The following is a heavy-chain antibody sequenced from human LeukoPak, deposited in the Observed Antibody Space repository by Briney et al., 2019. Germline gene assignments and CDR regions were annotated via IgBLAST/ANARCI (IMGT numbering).Heavy chain of an antibody. J-gene: IGHJ5*02. CDR3: ARAGTPITMIVVESNWFDP. D-gene: IGHD3-22*01. V-gene: IGHV4-59*01. CDR1: GGSISPYY. CDR2: IYYSGST. Sequence: PSETLSLTCTVSGGSISPYYWSWIRQPPGKGLEWIGYIYYSGSTNYNPSLKSRVTMSVDTSKNQFSLKLSSVTAADTAVYYCARAGTPITMIVVESNWFDPWGQGTLVTVSS.